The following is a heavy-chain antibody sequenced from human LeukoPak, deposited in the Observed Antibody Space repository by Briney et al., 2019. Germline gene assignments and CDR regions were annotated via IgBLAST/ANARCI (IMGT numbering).Heavy chain of an antibody. D-gene: IGHD2-2*03. Sequence: GASVKVSCKASGYTFTSYYMHWVRQAPGQGLEWMGIINPSGGSTSYAQKFQGSVTMTRDTSTSTVYMELSSLRSEDTAVYYCARSLRMDNWFDPWGQGTLVTVSS. CDR3: ARSLRMDNWFDP. V-gene: IGHV1-46*01. J-gene: IGHJ5*02. CDR2: INPSGGST. CDR1: GYTFTSYY.